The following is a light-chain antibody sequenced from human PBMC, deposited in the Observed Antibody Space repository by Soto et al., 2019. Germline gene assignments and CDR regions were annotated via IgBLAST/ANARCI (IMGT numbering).Light chain of an antibody. J-gene: IGLJ1*01. CDR1: SSDVGGYNY. CDR3: SSYTSSSSPYV. V-gene: IGLV2-14*03. Sequence: QSVLTQPASVSGSPGQSITISCTGTSSDVGGYNYVSWYQQHPGKAPKLMLYDVSNRTSGISNRFSGSKSGNTASLTISGLQAEDAADYYCSSYTSSSSPYVFGTGTKLTVL. CDR2: DVS.